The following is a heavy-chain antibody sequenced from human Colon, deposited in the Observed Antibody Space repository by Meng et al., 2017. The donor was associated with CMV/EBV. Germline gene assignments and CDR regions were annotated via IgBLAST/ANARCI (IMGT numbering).Heavy chain of an antibody. CDR2: IYPSGFP. CDR1: GGSISSYY. Sequence: LQEAGQGRWKPSGSLSITSTVSGGSISSYYWSWIRQPAGKGLEWIGRIYPSGFPKYKPSLESRVTMSADTSKNQISLKLTSVTAADTAVYYCARAQYTYGYWIFDYWGQGTLVTVSS. CDR3: ARAQYTYGYWIFDY. D-gene: IGHD5-18*01. V-gene: IGHV4-4*07. J-gene: IGHJ4*02.